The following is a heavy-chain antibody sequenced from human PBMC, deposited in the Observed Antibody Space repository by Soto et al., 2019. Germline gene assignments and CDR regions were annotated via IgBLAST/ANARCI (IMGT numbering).Heavy chain of an antibody. CDR2: ISSSGSTI. J-gene: IGHJ5*02. CDR1: GFTFSDYY. Sequence: GGSLRLSCAASGFTFSDYYMSWIRQAPGKGLEWVSYISSSGSTIYYADSVKGRFTISRDNAKNSLYLQMNSLRAEDTAVYYVARHRTPHDYGDPNWFDPWGQGTLVTVSS. V-gene: IGHV3-11*01. D-gene: IGHD4-17*01. CDR3: ARHRTPHDYGDPNWFDP.